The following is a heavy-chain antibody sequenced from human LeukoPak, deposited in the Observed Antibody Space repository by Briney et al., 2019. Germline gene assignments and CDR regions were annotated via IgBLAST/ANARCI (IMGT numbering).Heavy chain of an antibody. CDR1: GFTFSSYE. CDR3: ARAPGPLHNYDILTGFSVWFDY. D-gene: IGHD3-9*01. J-gene: IGHJ4*02. V-gene: IGHV3-48*03. Sequence: PGGSLRLSCAASGFTFSSYEMNWVRQAPGKGLEWVSYISSSGSTIYYADSVKGRFTISRDNAKNSLYLQMNSLRAEDTAVYYCARAPGPLHNYDILTGFSVWFDYWGQGTLVTVSS. CDR2: ISSSGSTI.